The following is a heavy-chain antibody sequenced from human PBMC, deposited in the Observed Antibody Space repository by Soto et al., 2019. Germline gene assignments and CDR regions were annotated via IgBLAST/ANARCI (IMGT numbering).Heavy chain of an antibody. CDR1: GFTFSSYG. D-gene: IGHD6-19*01. Sequence: PGGSLRLSCAASGFTFSSYGMHWVRQAPGKGLEWVAVIWYDGSNKYYADSVKGRFTISRDNSKNTLYLQMNSLRAEDTAVYYCARDPGSGWSKNDYWGQGNLVTVSS. V-gene: IGHV3-33*01. J-gene: IGHJ4*02. CDR3: ARDPGSGWSKNDY. CDR2: IWYDGSNK.